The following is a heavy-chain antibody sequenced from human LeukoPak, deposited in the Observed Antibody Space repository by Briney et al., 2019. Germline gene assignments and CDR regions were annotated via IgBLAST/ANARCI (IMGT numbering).Heavy chain of an antibody. J-gene: IGHJ2*01. CDR1: GGSISPYY. D-gene: IGHD1-26*01. CDR2: IYYSGST. Sequence: SETLSLTCTVSGGSISPYYWSWIRQPPGKELEWIGLIYYSGSTNFNPSLKSRVTISVDTSKNQFSLKLSSVTAADTAVYYCARPKVGARYWYFDLWGRGTLVTVSS. CDR3: ARPKVGARYWYFDL. V-gene: IGHV4-59*08.